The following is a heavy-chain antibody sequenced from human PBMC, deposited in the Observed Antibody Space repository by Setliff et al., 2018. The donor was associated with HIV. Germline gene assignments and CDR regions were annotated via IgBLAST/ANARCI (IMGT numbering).Heavy chain of an antibody. J-gene: IGHJ4*02. CDR3: ARDHDSSAYTYFDY. D-gene: IGHD3-22*01. Sequence: AASVKVSCKASGGTFSSYAISWVRQAPGQGLEWMGGIIPIFGTANYAQKFQGRVTITADKSTSTVYMELRSLRSEDTAVYYCARDHDSSAYTYFDYWGQGTLVTVSS. CDR2: IIPIFGTA. V-gene: IGHV1-69*06. CDR1: GGTFSSYA.